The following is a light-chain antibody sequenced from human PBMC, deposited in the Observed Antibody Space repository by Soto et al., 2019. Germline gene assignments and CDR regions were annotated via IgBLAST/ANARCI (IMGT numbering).Light chain of an antibody. CDR1: QSISSY. CDR2: AAS. Sequence: DIQMTQSPSSLSASVGDRVTITCRASQSISSYLNWYQQKPGKAPKLLIYAASSLQSGVPSRFSGSGSGTDFTLTISSLQPEDFATYYCQKSYSTPRTCGQGNTGDIK. J-gene: IGKJ1*01. CDR3: QKSYSTPRT. V-gene: IGKV1-39*01.